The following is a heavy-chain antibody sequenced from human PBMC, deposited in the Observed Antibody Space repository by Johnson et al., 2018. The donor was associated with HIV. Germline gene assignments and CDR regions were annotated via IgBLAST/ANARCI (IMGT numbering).Heavy chain of an antibody. J-gene: IGHJ3*02. CDR1: GFTFSSYG. CDR3: ARDLSGSSTVLSDAFDI. V-gene: IGHV3-30*03. CDR2: ISYYGSNK. Sequence: QVQLVESGGGVVQPGRSLRLSCAASGFTFSSYGMHWVRQAPGKGLEWVAVISYYGSNKYYADSAKGRFTISRDNSKNTLYLQMNSLRAEDTAVYYCARDLSGSSTVLSDAFDIWGQGTMVTVSS. D-gene: IGHD1-26*01.